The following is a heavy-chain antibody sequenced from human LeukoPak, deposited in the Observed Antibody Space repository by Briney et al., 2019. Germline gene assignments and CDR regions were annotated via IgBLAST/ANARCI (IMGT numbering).Heavy chain of an antibody. CDR2: LSGSGHRR. CDR1: GFAFRNHA. V-gene: IGHV3-23*01. Sequence: GGSLRLSCVASGFAFRNHAMNWVRQAPGKGLEWVSVLSGSGHRRYYADSVKGRFTISRDNSKNTLYLQMNSLRVEDTALYYCAKIRAVIAAAGSLFDYWGQGTLVTVSS. D-gene: IGHD6-13*01. J-gene: IGHJ4*02. CDR3: AKIRAVIAAAGSLFDY.